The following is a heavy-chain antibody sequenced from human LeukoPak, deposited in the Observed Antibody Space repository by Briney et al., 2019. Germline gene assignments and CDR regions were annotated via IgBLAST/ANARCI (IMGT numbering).Heavy chain of an antibody. CDR3: ARVGMVRTTHAFFDY. CDR1: GYTFTVYY. J-gene: IGHJ4*02. CDR2: INPNSGDT. V-gene: IGHV1-2*02. D-gene: IGHD2-8*01. Sequence: ASVKVSCKASGYTFTVYYIHWVRQAPGQGREWMGWINPNSGDTNYAQKFQGRVTMTRDTSISTAYMELSRLRSDDTAVYYCARVGMVRTTHAFFDYWGQGTLVTVSS.